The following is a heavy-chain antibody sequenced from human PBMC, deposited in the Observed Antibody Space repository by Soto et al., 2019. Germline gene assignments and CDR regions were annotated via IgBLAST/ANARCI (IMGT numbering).Heavy chain of an antibody. CDR1: GFSFRGFE. D-gene: IGHD3-22*01. Sequence: DEQLVESGGGLVQTGGSLRLSCAAAGFSFRGFEMAWVRQAPGKGLEWRSYITASGSVIYYAESVKGRFTISRDNAKNSLFLQMNSLRPDDTATYYCARAMIVVEYGLDVWGQGPTVIVSS. CDR3: ARAMIVVEYGLDV. V-gene: IGHV3-48*03. J-gene: IGHJ6*02. CDR2: ITASGSVI.